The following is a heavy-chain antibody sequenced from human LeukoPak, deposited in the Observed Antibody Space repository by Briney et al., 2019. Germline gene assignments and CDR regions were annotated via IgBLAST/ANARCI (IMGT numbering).Heavy chain of an antibody. CDR1: GFSFSSYG. Sequence: PGGTLRLSCAASGFSFSSYGMSWVRQAPGKGLEWISAITGSGGTTYYADSVEGRFTISRDNSKNTLYLQVNSLRAEDTAVYYCARDRMEAILYFDSWGQGTLVTVSS. CDR2: ITGSGGTT. J-gene: IGHJ4*02. V-gene: IGHV3-23*01. CDR3: ARDRMEAILYFDS. D-gene: IGHD2-21*01.